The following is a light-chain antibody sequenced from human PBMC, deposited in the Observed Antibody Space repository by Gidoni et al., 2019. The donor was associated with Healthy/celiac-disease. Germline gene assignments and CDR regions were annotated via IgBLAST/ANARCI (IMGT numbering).Light chain of an antibody. CDR2: AAS. J-gene: IGKJ3*01. CDR3: QKYNSAPPFT. CDR1: QCISNY. Sequence: DIQMTQSPSSLSASVGDRVTITCRASQCISNYLAWYQQKPGKVPKLLIYAASTLQSGVQSRFSGSGSGTDFTLTISSLQPEDVATYYCQKYNSAPPFTFGPGTKVDIK. V-gene: IGKV1-27*01.